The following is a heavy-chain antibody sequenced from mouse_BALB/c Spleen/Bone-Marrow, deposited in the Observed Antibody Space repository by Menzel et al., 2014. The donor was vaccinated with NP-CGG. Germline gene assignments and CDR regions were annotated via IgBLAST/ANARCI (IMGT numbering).Heavy chain of an antibody. CDR1: GYSITSGYR. CDR3: TKRQMHYYGYYFDY. CDR2: IQYSGST. Sequence: EVQGVESGPDLVKPSQSLSLTCTVTGYSITSGYRWHWIRQFPGNKLEWMGYIQYSGSTNYNPSLKSRISITRDTSKNQSFLQLNSVTAEDTVTYYWTKRQMHYYGYYFDYWGQDTALTVSS. J-gene: IGHJ2*01. V-gene: IGHV3-1*02. D-gene: IGHD1-2*01.